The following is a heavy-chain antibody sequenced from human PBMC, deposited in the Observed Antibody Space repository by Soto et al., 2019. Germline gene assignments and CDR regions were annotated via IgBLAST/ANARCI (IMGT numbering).Heavy chain of an antibody. V-gene: IGHV3-23*01. Sequence: GGSLRLSCAASGFIFSSFAMRWVRQAPGKGLEWVSTISNNGGSTYSADSVKGRFTISRDNSKNTLYLQMNSLRAEDTAVYYCAKDPDISGWYQTDLDYWGQGTLVTVSS. J-gene: IGHJ4*02. D-gene: IGHD6-19*01. CDR2: ISNNGGST. CDR1: GFIFSSFA. CDR3: AKDPDISGWYQTDLDY.